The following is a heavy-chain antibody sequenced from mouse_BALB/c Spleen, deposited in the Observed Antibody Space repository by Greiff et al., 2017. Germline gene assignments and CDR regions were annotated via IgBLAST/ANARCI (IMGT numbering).Heavy chain of an antibody. CDR1: GYTFTSYW. CDR3: TTGLY. V-gene: IGHV1S22*01. Sequence: LQQPGSELVRPGASVKLSCKASGYTFTSYWMHWVKQRHGQGLEWIGNIYPGSGSTNYDEKFKSKGTLTVDTSSSTAYMHLSSLTSEDSAVYYCTTGLYWGQGTTLTVSS. D-gene: IGHD3-1*01. J-gene: IGHJ2*01. CDR2: IYPGSGST.